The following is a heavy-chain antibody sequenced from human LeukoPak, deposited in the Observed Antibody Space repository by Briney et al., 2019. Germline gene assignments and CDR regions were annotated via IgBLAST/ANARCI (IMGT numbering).Heavy chain of an antibody. Sequence: SETLSLTCTVSGYSISSGYYWGWIRQSPGKGLEWIGNIYHSGTTYYNPSLKSRATISVDTSKNQFSLKLSSVTAADTAVYYCARVTHYYDSGSYPYWGQGTLVIVSS. D-gene: IGHD3-10*01. CDR3: ARVTHYYDSGSYPY. V-gene: IGHV4-38-2*02. CDR2: IYHSGTT. CDR1: GYSISSGYY. J-gene: IGHJ4*02.